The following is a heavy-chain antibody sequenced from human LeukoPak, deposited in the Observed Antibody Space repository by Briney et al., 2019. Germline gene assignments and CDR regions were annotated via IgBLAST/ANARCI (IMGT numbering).Heavy chain of an antibody. Sequence: TGGSLRLSCAASGFTFSSYAMSWVRQAPGKGLEWVSAISGSGGSTYYADSVKGRFTISRDNSKNTLYLQMNSLRAEDTAVYYCAKATRVVGPTSNDCWGQGTLVTVSS. V-gene: IGHV3-23*01. J-gene: IGHJ4*02. CDR2: ISGSGGST. CDR1: GFTFSSYA. CDR3: AKATRVVGPTSNDC. D-gene: IGHD3-22*01.